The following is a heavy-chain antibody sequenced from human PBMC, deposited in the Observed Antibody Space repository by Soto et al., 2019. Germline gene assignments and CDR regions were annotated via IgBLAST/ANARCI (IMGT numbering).Heavy chain of an antibody. J-gene: IGHJ5*01. CDR2: IYFSGSA. CDR3: AREGRLHWFES. CDR1: GGSITSYY. V-gene: IGHV4-59*12. Sequence: SETLSLTCTVSGGSITSYYWSWIRQPPGKGLEWIGYIYFSGSANYNPSLKSRVTISVDTSKNQFSLKLSSVTAADTAVYYCAREGRLHWFESSGQGTLVTVSS.